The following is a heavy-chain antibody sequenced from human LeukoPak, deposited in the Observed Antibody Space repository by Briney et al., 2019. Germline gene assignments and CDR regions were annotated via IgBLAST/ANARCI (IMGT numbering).Heavy chain of an antibody. V-gene: IGHV3-21*01. CDR3: AREGRDGYNYQGYFDY. D-gene: IGHD5-24*01. CDR2: ISSSSSYI. CDR1: GFTFSSYS. Sequence: GGFLRLSCAASGFTFSSYSMNWVRQAPGKGLEWVSSISSSSSYIYYADSVKGRFTISRDNAKNSLYLQMNSLRAEDTAVYYCAREGRDGYNYQGYFDYWGQGTLVTVSS. J-gene: IGHJ4*02.